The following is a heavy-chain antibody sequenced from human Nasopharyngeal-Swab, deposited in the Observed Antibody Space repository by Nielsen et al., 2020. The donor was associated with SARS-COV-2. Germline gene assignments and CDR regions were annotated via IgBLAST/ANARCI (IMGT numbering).Heavy chain of an antibody. Sequence: ASVKVSCKVSGYTLTELSMHWVRQAPGKGLEWMGGFDPEDGETIYAQKFQGRVTMTEDTSTDTAYMELSSLRSEDTAVYYWATTRPYCSSTSCYHNWFDPWGQGTLVTVSS. D-gene: IGHD2-2*01. CDR2: FDPEDGET. CDR3: ATTRPYCSSTSCYHNWFDP. J-gene: IGHJ5*02. V-gene: IGHV1-24*01. CDR1: GYTLTELS.